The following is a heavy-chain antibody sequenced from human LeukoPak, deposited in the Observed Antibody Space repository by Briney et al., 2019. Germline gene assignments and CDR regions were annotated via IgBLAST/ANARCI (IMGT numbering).Heavy chain of an antibody. Sequence: GGSLRLSCAASGFTFSSYAMHWVRQAPGKGLEWVAVISYDGSNKYYADSVKGRFTISRDNSKNTLYLQMNSLKTEDTAVYYCTTGNRYHDSSGYYPYYFDYWGQGTLVTVSS. D-gene: IGHD3-22*01. CDR3: TTGNRYHDSSGYYPYYFDY. CDR2: ISYDGSNK. CDR1: GFTFSSYA. J-gene: IGHJ4*02. V-gene: IGHV3-30-3*01.